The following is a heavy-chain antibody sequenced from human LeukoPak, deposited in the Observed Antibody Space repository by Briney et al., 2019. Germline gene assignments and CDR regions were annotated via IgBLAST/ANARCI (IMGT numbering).Heavy chain of an antibody. J-gene: IGHJ4*02. Sequence: PGGYLRLSCAASGFTFSNACMSWVRQAPGKGLEWVGRIKSKTNGGTTDYAAPVKGRFTISRDDSKNTLYLQMNSLKTEDTALYYCATSVSSGYSLFDYWGQGTLVTVSS. CDR3: ATSVSSGYSLFDY. V-gene: IGHV3-15*01. D-gene: IGHD3-22*01. CDR2: IKSKTNGGTT. CDR1: GFTFSNAC.